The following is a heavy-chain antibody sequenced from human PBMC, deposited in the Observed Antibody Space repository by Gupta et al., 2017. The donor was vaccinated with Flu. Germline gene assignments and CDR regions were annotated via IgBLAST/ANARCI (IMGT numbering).Heavy chain of an antibody. Sequence: QEQLQQWGAGLLKPSETLSLTCAVFGGSLSGYYWSWIRQAPGKGLEWLGEVNDSGETTYNPSLKGRVTMSLDTSQNQFSLNLRSVTAADNSVYYCVRGPGIRRRGNTLVRGVFGMDVWGQGTTVIVSS. D-gene: IGHD3-10*01. J-gene: IGHJ6*02. CDR2: VNDSGET. V-gene: IGHV4-34*02. CDR3: VRGPGIRRRGNTLVRGVFGMDV. CDR1: GGSLSGYY.